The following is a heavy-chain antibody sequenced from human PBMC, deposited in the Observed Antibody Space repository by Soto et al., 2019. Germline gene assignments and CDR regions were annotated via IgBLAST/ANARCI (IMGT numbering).Heavy chain of an antibody. CDR1: GRSISTYY. CDR3: AGDRQYSGSYYYYYGVDV. CDR2: IYYSGST. Sequence: EFLSPTCTLSGRSISTYYRSWVRQPPLNVLEWIGYIYYSGSTNYNPSLKSRVTISVDTPKNQFSLRLSSVTAADTAVYYCAGDRQYSGSYYYYYGVDVWGQGTTVTVSS. D-gene: IGHD1-26*01. J-gene: IGHJ6*02. V-gene: IGHV4-59*01.